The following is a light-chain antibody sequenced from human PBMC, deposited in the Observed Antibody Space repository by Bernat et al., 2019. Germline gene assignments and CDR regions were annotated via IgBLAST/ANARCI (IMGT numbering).Light chain of an antibody. CDR3: QAWDSSTGV. CDR2: QDN. J-gene: IGLJ3*02. V-gene: IGLV3-1*01. CDR1: GNKY. Sequence: SYELTQPPSVSVSPGQTASITCSGVGNKYTCWYQQKPGQSPILVIYQDNKRPSGIPERFSASNSGNTATLTISGTQTMDEADYYCQAWDSSTGVFGGGTKLTV.